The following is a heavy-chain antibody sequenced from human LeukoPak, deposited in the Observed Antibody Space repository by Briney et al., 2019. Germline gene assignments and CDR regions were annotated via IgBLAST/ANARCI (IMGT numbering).Heavy chain of an antibody. D-gene: IGHD4-17*01. CDR3: ASADYGDFTPEI. V-gene: IGHV4-34*01. CDR2: INHSGST. CDR1: GGSFSGYY. Sequence: SETLSLTCAVYGGSFSGYYWSWIRQPPGKGLEWIGEINHSGSTNYNPSLKSRVTISVDTSKNQFSLKLSSVTAADTAVYYCASADYGDFTPEIWGQGTMVTVSS. J-gene: IGHJ3*02.